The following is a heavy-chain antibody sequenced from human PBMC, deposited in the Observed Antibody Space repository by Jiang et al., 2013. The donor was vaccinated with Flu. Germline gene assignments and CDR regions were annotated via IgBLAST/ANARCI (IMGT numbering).Heavy chain of an antibody. V-gene: IGHV3-23*01. CDR3: AKDFTNFYDSSGYHYFDL. J-gene: IGHJ4*02. D-gene: IGHD3-22*01. CDR2: ITGRDGNT. Sequence: ITGRDGNTFYADSVRGRFTISRDNSKSILNLQMNSLRAEDTAIYYCAKDFTNFYDSSGYHYFDLWGQGTLVSVSS.